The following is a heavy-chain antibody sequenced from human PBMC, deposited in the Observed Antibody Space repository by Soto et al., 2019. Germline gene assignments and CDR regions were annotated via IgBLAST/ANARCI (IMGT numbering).Heavy chain of an antibody. D-gene: IGHD1-26*01. J-gene: IGHJ3*02. Sequence: SQTLSLTCAISGDSVSSNSVTWNWIRQSPSRGLEWLGRTYYRSKWYNDYAGSVKSRITINPDTSKNQISLQMNSVTAEDTAVYYCARRGGHLEYAFNMWAEGTMVTVTS. CDR3: ARRGGHLEYAFNM. CDR2: TYYRSKWYN. CDR1: GDSVSSNSVT. V-gene: IGHV6-1*01.